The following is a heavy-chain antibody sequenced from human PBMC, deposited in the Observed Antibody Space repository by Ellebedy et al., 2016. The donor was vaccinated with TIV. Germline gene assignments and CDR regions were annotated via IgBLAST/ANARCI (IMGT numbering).Heavy chain of an antibody. CDR2: IRYDGSDK. CDR3: LKWDISSSWYLPKYYYYGMDV. V-gene: IGHV3-30*02. J-gene: IGHJ6*02. Sequence: PGGSLRLSCAASGFTFNSYGMPWVRQAPGKGLEWVSFIRYDGSDKYYADSVKGRFTISRDNSKNTLYLQMSSVRAEGTAVYYCLKWDISSSWYLPKYYYYGMDVWGQGTTVTVSS. D-gene: IGHD6-13*01. CDR1: GFTFNSYG.